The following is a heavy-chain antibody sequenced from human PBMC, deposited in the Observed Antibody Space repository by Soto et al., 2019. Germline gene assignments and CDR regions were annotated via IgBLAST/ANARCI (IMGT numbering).Heavy chain of an antibody. V-gene: IGHV4-34*01. CDR3: ASGLRGGGAVGAVAWFDP. D-gene: IGHD3-10*01. CDR1: GGSFNGYF. J-gene: IGHJ5*02. CDR2: INHTGNT. Sequence: QAQLQQWGAGLLKPSETLSLTCAVSGGSFNGYFWSWIRQPPGKGLEWIGEINHTGNTNYNPSLESRVTISVDSSKKQFSLNLRSVSAADTAVYYCASGLRGGGAVGAVAWFDPWGQGTLVTVSS.